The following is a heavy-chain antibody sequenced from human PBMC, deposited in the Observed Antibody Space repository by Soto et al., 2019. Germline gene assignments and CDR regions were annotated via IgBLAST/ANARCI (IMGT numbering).Heavy chain of an antibody. J-gene: IGHJ6*02. CDR1: GGSISSGGYY. Sequence: SEDLSHTCTVSGGSISSGGYYWCWIRQHPRKGLEWIGYIYYSGSTYYNPSLKSRVTISVDTSKNQFSLKLSSVTAADTAVYYCARALRYCSSTSCLYYYYGMDVWGQGNTVT. V-gene: IGHV4-31*03. D-gene: IGHD2-2*01. CDR3: ARALRYCSSTSCLYYYYGMDV. CDR2: IYYSGST.